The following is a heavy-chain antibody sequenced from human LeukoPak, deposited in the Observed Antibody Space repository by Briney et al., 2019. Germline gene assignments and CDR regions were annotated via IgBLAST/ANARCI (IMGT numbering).Heavy chain of an antibody. V-gene: IGHV3-23*01. Sequence: GGSPRLSCAASGFTFSSYAMSWVRQAPGKGLEWVSAISGSGGSTYYADSVKGRFTISRDNSKNTLYLQMNSLRAEDTAVYYCAKDNRYSSGWYWAQWGQGTLVTVSS. CDR3: AKDNRYSSGWYWAQ. CDR2: ISGSGGST. CDR1: GFTFSSYA. D-gene: IGHD6-19*01. J-gene: IGHJ4*02.